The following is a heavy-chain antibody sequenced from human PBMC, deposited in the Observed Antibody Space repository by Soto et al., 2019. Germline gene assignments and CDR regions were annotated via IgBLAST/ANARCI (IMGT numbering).Heavy chain of an antibody. CDR3: ARDRRHGYCSGGSCYGRPNWFDP. CDR2: IYTSGST. V-gene: IGHV4-4*07. J-gene: IGHJ5*02. CDR1: GGSISSYY. D-gene: IGHD2-15*01. Sequence: QVQLQESGPGLVKPSETLSLTCTVSGGSISSYYWSWIRQPAGKGLEWIGRIYTSGSTNYSPSLKHRVTMSVDTSKNQFSLKLSSVTAADTAVYYCARDRRHGYCSGGSCYGRPNWFDPWGQGTLVTVSS.